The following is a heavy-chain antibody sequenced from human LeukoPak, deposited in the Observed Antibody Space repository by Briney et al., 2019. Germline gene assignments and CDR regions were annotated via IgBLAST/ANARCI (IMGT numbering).Heavy chain of an antibody. CDR3: ARVLQIVATTVFDY. D-gene: IGHD5-12*01. CDR1: GFTFSTYE. CDR2: ISSSGSTI. V-gene: IGHV3-48*03. J-gene: IGHJ4*02. Sequence: SGGSLRLSCAASGFTFSTYEISWVRQAPGKGLEWVSYISSSGSTIFYADSVMGRFTISRDNTKNSLYLQMNSLRAEDTAVYYCARVLQIVATTVFDYWGQGTLVTLSS.